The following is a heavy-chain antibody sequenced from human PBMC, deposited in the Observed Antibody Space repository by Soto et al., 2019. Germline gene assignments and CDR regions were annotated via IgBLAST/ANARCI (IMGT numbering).Heavy chain of an antibody. J-gene: IGHJ4*02. D-gene: IGHD4-17*01. CDR1: GFTFTSYG. CDR2: IRAYNGHT. V-gene: IGHV1-18*01. Sequence: GASVKVSCKASGFTFTSYGFSWVRQAPGQGLEWMGWIRAYNGHTNYARNLQGRVTMTTDIPTSTAYMELRSLRSDDTAVYYCARAPLDYGDYDGYFDXSGQGTLVTVSS. CDR3: ARAPLDYGDYDGYFDX.